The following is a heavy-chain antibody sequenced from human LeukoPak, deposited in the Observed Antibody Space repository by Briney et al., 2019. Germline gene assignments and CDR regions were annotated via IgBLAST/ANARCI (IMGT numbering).Heavy chain of an antibody. V-gene: IGHV4-30-4*01. D-gene: IGHD3-9*01. CDR3: ARGYYDVLTNYPKNFDQ. J-gene: IGHJ4*02. Sequence: PSETLSLTCTVSGGSIISADHYWSWIRQPPGKGLEWIGYIFYSGSTYYKSSLKSRLTISVDTSKNELSLKLSSVTAADKAVYYCARGYYDVLTNYPKNFDQWGQGTLVTVSS. CDR1: GGSIISADHY. CDR2: IFYSGST.